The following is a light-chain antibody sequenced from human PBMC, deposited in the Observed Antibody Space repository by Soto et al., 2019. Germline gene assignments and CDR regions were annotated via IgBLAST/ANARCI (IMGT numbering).Light chain of an antibody. CDR2: GAS. CDR1: QSVSNK. CDR3: QQYGSSFAT. Sequence: IVLTQSPGTLSLSPGERATLSCRASQSVSNKLAWYRQTPGQAPRLLIYGASTRATDTPARFSGSGSGTDFTLTISRVEPADFAVYYCQQYGSSFATFGQGTQV. J-gene: IGKJ1*01. V-gene: IGKV3-20*01.